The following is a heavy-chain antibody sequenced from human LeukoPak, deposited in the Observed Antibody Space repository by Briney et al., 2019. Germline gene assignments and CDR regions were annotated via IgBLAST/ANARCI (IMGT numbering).Heavy chain of an antibody. CDR3: ARTTMVRGVTFHPDY. J-gene: IGHJ4*02. V-gene: IGHV1-2*06. Sequence: ASVKVSCKASGYTFTGYYMHWVRQAPGQGLEWMGRINPNSGGTNYAQKFQGRVTMTRDTSISTAYMELSRLRSDDTATYYCARTTMVRGVTFHPDYWGQGTLVTVSS. CDR1: GYTFTGYY. D-gene: IGHD3-10*01. CDR2: INPNSGGT.